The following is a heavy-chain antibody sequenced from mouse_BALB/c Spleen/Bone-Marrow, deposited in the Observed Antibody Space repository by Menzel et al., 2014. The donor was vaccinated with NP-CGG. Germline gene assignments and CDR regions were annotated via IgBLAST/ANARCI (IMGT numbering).Heavy chain of an antibody. CDR1: GYTFTSYW. D-gene: IGHD1-1*01. CDR2: IYPGDGDT. CDR3: AAYYGSSYWAMDY. V-gene: IGHV1-87*01. J-gene: IGHJ4*01. Sequence: QVQLQQSGAELARPGASVNLSCKASGYTFTSYWMQWVKQRPGQGPEWIGAIYPGDGDTRYTQKSKGKATLTADKSSSTAYMQLSSLASEDSAVYYCAAYYGSSYWAMDYWGQGTSVTVSS.